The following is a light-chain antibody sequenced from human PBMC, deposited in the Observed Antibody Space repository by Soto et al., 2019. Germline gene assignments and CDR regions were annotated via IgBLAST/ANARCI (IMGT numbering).Light chain of an antibody. CDR2: GAS. CDR1: QSVNNN. J-gene: IGKJ1*01. Sequence: EIVMTQSPATLSVSPGERATLSCRAGQSVNNNLAWYQQKPGQAPRLLIYGASTRATGIPARFNGSGSGAEFTLAISSLQSEDFAVYYCQQYNKRPRTFGQGTKVEIK. CDR3: QQYNKRPRT. V-gene: IGKV3-15*01.